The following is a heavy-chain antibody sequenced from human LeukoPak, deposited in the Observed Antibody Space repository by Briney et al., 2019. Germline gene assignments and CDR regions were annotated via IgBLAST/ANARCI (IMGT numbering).Heavy chain of an antibody. Sequence: GGSLRLSCAASGFTFSSYSMHWVRQAPGKGLEFVSAISKNGRNTYYGNSMKGRFTISRDISKNTLYLQMGSLRPEDMAVYYCARVDSGSACASWGQGILVTVSS. D-gene: IGHD6-19*01. CDR3: ARVDSGSACAS. V-gene: IGHV3-64*01. CDR1: GFTFSSYS. J-gene: IGHJ1*01. CDR2: ISKNGRNT.